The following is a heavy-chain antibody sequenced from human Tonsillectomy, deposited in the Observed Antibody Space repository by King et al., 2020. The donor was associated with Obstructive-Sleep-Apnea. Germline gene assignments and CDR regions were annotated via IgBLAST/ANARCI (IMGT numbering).Heavy chain of an antibody. J-gene: IGHJ6*02. V-gene: IGHV4-31*03. CDR3: AREADYDYVWGTFRLTDYYYHMDV. Sequence: QLQESGPGLVKPSQTLSLTCTISGVSINSGGYYWTWNRQHPGKGLGWIGNIYYRGSTAYNPSLKSRVTISVDPSKNQFSLKLNSATAADTAVYYCAREADYDYVWGTFRLTDYYYHMDVWGQGTTVTVSS. CDR2: IYYRGST. D-gene: IGHD3-16*02. CDR1: GVSINSGGYY.